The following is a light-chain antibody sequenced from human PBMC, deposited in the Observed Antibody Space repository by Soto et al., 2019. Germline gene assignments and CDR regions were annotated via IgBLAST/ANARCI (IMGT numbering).Light chain of an antibody. CDR2: RNN. Sequence: QSVLTQPPSASGTPGQSLTISCSGSTSNIGTNYVSWYQHVPGTARKLLIYRNNQRPSGVPARFSGSKSGTSASLAISGLRSEDEADFYCLTWDDSLSGQVLGTGTKVTAL. CDR1: TSNIGTNY. V-gene: IGLV1-47*01. CDR3: LTWDDSLSGQV. J-gene: IGLJ1*01.